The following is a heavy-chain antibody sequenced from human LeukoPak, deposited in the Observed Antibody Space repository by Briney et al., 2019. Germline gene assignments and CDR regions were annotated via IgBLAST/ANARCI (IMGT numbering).Heavy chain of an antibody. J-gene: IGHJ4*02. Sequence: GGSLRLSCAASGFTFSTYSMNWVRQAPGKGLEWLSYISSGSGTIYYADSVKGRFTISRDNAKNSLYLQMNSLRAEDTAVYYCAKMRGETKDGLDYWGQGTLVTVSS. CDR2: ISSGSGTI. CDR1: GFTFSTYS. V-gene: IGHV3-48*01. D-gene: IGHD3-16*01. CDR3: AKMRGETKDGLDY.